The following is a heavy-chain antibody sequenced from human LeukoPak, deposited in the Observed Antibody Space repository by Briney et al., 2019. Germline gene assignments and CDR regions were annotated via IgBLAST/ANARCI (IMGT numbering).Heavy chain of an antibody. CDR3: ASRAGYTRSWSAFDY. D-gene: IGHD6-13*01. V-gene: IGHV3-7*05. Sequence: GGSLRLSCTASTLTLNNYWMSRVRQAPGKGLEWVANIKQDGSEEYHVDSVKGRFTISRDNAKNSLYLQMNSLRAEDTAVYYCASRAGYTRSWSAFDYWGQGTLVTVSS. CDR1: TLTLNNYW. J-gene: IGHJ4*02. CDR2: IKQDGSEE.